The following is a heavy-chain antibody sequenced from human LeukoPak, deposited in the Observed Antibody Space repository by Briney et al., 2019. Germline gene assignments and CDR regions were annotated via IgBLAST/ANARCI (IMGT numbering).Heavy chain of an antibody. J-gene: IGHJ3*02. D-gene: IGHD5-12*01. CDR3: AGRGVYSGYDEAFDI. CDR1: GYSFTNYW. V-gene: IGHV5-51*01. CDR2: IYPGDSDT. Sequence: GESLKISCKGSGYSFTNYWIGWVRQMPGKGLEWMGIIYPGDSDTRYSPSFQGQVTISADKSISTAYLQWSSLKASDTAIYYCAGRGVYSGYDEAFDIWGQGTMVTVSS.